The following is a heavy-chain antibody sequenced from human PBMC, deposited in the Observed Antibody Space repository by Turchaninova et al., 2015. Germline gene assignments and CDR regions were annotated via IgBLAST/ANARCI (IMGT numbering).Heavy chain of an antibody. CDR2: IYPGDSDT. Sequence: EVQLVQSGAEVQKPGESLTRSCKGPGYSFTGYWIGGVRQMPGKGLEWMGIIYPGDSDTRYSPSFQGQVTISADKSISTAYLQWSSLKASDTAMYYCARSYSSSSGDFQHWGQGTLVTVSS. D-gene: IGHD6-6*01. V-gene: IGHV5-51*01. J-gene: IGHJ1*01. CDR3: ARSYSSSSGDFQH. CDR1: GYSFTGYW.